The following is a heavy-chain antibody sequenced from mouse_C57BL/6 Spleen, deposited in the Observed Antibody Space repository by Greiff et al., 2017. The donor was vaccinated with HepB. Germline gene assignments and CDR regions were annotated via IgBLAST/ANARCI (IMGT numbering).Heavy chain of an antibody. CDR2: IYPGDGDT. Sequence: QVQLKQSGAELVKPGASVKISCKASGYAFSSYWMNWVKQRPGKGLEWIGQIYPGDGDTNYNGKFKGKATLTADKSSSTAYMQLSSLTSEDSAVYFCARNYVSSYYAMDYWGQGTSVTVSS. CDR1: GYAFSSYW. CDR3: ARNYVSSYYAMDY. V-gene: IGHV1-80*01. J-gene: IGHJ4*01. D-gene: IGHD1-1*01.